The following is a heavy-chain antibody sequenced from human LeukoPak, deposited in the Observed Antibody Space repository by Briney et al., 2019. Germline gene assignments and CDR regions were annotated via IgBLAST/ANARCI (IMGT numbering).Heavy chain of an antibody. CDR2: IRGSGGGT. V-gene: IGHV3-23*01. CDR3: AKDSGSSWFKGVFDI. Sequence: GGSLRLSCAASGFTFSSYAMSWVRQAPGKGLEWVSAIRGSGGGTYYADSVKGRFTISRDSSKNTLYLQMNSLRAEDTAVYYCAKDSGSSWFKGVFDIWGQGTMVTVSS. CDR1: GFTFSSYA. J-gene: IGHJ3*02. D-gene: IGHD6-13*01.